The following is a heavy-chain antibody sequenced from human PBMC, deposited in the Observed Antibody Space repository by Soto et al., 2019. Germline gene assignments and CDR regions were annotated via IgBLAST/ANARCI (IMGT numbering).Heavy chain of an antibody. CDR3: ASHIRATLMGYSSSSEVWAFDI. D-gene: IGHD6-6*01. V-gene: IGHV5-51*03. CDR1: GYSFTSYW. Sequence: EVQLVQSGAEVKKPGESLKISCKGSGYSFTSYWIGWVRQMPGKGLEWMGIIYPGDSDTRYSPSFQGQVTISADKSISTAYLQWSSLKASDTAMYYCASHIRATLMGYSSSSEVWAFDIWGQGTMVTVSS. CDR2: IYPGDSDT. J-gene: IGHJ3*02.